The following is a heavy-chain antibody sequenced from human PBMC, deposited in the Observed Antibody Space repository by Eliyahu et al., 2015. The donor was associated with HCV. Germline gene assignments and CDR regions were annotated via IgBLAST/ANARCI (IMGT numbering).Heavy chain of an antibody. V-gene: IGHV1-18*04. D-gene: IGHD3-22*01. Sequence: QVQLVQSGAEVXKPGASVKVSCXASGYTFPSYGIXXVRQAPGXGLEWMGWIGGYKGYTNYAQKFQGRVTMTTDTSTSTAHMELRSLRSDDTAVYYCARAIDSSGHYYYWGQGTLVTVSS. J-gene: IGHJ4*02. CDR1: GYTFPSYG. CDR3: ARAIDSSGHYYY. CDR2: IGGYKGYT.